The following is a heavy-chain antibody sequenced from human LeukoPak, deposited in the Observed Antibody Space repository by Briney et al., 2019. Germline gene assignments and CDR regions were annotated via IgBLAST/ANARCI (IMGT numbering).Heavy chain of an antibody. CDR1: GFTFSSYG. D-gene: IGHD3-10*01. Sequence: SGGSLRLSCAASGFTFSSYGMHWVRQAPGKGLEWVAVIWYDGSNKYYADSVKGRFTISRDNSKNTLYLQMNSLRAEDTAVYYYARDRSRGDADYWGQGTLVTVSS. CDR3: ARDRSRGDADY. V-gene: IGHV3-33*01. J-gene: IGHJ4*02. CDR2: IWYDGSNK.